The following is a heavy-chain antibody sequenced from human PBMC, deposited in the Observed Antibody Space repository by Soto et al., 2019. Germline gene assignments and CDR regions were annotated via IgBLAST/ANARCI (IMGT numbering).Heavy chain of an antibody. J-gene: IGHJ3*02. CDR3: ARDIYRYGADAFDI. CDR1: GLTFRSYP. V-gene: IGHV3-30-3*01. Sequence: QVQLVESGGGVVQPGGSLRLSCAASGLTFRSYPMHWVRQAPGKGLEWVAGISFDGSHENYADSVKGRFTISRDNSKNTLYLQMNSLRPEDTAVYYCARDIYRYGADAFDIWGQGTMVTVSS. D-gene: IGHD3-16*02. CDR2: ISFDGSHE.